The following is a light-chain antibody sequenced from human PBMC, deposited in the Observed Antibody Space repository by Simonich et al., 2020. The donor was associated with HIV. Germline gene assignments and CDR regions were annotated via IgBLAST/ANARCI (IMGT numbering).Light chain of an antibody. CDR1: QSILYSSNNKNY. V-gene: IGKV4-1*01. Sequence: DIVMTQSPDSLAVSLGERATINCKCSQSILYSSNNKNYLAWYQQQPGQPPKLLIYWASTRESGVPDRFSGSGSGTDFTLTISSLQAEDVAVYYCQQYYSIPPTFGQGTKVEIK. CDR2: WAS. CDR3: QQYYSIPPT. J-gene: IGKJ1*01.